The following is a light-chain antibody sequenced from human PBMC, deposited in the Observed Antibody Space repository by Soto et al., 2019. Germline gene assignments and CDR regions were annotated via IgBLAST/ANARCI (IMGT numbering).Light chain of an antibody. CDR2: LGS. J-gene: IGKJ1*01. V-gene: IGKV1-39*01. Sequence: SXSSLSAYRSDXXXXXXXVSQRPSRYLKRSQQKXGKGSKLLIFLGSXLKGGVSSRFTGSGSGSDLTLNISSLQTEDFATYYCQQSYSAHSTFCYGPKVAIK. CDR1: QRPSRY. CDR3: QQSYSAHST.